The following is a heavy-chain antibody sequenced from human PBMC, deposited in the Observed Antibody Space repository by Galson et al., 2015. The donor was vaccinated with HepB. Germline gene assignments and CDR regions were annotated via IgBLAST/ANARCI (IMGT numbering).Heavy chain of an antibody. V-gene: IGHV3-15*01. Sequence: SLRLSCAASGFTFSNAWMSWVRQAPGKGLEWVGRIKSKTDGGTTDYAAPVKGRFTISRDNAKNSLYLQMNSLRAEDTAVYYCAREEAGYSGYGGFDYWGQGTLVTVSS. CDR1: GFTFSNAW. CDR2: IKSKTDGGTT. J-gene: IGHJ4*02. CDR3: AREEAGYSGYGGFDY. D-gene: IGHD5-12*01.